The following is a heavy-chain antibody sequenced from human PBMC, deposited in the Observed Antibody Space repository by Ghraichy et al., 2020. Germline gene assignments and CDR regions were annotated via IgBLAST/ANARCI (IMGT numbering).Heavy chain of an antibody. CDR2: ISGSGGST. CDR3: AKLAYIVVVPAATPFDP. D-gene: IGHD2-2*01. J-gene: IGHJ5*02. CDR1: GFTFSSYA. V-gene: IGHV3-23*01. Sequence: GGSLRLSCAASGFTFSSYAMSWVRQAPGKGLEWVSAISGSGGSTYYADSVKGRFTISRDNSKNTLYLQMNSLRAEDTAVYYCAKLAYIVVVPAATPFDPWGQGTLVTVSS.